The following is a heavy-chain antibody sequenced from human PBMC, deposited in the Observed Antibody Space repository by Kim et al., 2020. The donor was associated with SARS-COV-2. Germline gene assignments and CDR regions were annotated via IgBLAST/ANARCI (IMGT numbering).Heavy chain of an antibody. CDR3: ASARQYCSGDRCYAEAPDH. Sequence: GGSLRLSCAASGFTVSSNYMSWVRQAPGKGLEWVSIIYSGGSTYYADSVKGRFTISRDNSKNTLYLQLKSLRAEDTAVYYCASARQYCSGDRCYAEAPDHWGQGTLVTVS. D-gene: IGHD2-15*01. CDR1: GFTVSSNY. J-gene: IGHJ5*02. CDR2: IYSGGST. V-gene: IGHV3-66*01.